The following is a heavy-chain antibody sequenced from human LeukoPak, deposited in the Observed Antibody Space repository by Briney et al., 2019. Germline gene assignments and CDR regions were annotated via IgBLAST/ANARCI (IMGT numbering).Heavy chain of an antibody. Sequence: GGSLRLSCAASGFTFDDYGMSWVRQAPGKGLEWVSGINWNGGSTGYADSVKGRFTISRDNAKNSLYLQMNSLRAEDTAVYYCARDQKVVVAAPHYYYGMDVWGQGTTVTVSS. J-gene: IGHJ6*02. CDR3: ARDQKVVVAAPHYYYGMDV. V-gene: IGHV3-20*04. CDR2: INWNGGST. D-gene: IGHD2-15*01. CDR1: GFTFDDYG.